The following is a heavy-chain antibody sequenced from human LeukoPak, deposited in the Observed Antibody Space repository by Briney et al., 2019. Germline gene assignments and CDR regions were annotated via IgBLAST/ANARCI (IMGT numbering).Heavy chain of an antibody. CDR3: ATGTDSRKVGY. CDR1: GGSISSVDHY. D-gene: IGHD1-26*01. Sequence: SETLSPTCTVSGGSISSVDHYWNWIRQHPGKGLEWIGCVYYSGSTYYNPSLMSRVTISADTSKSQFSLQLSSVTAADTAVYYCATGTDSRKVGYWGQGTLVTVSS. CDR2: VYYSGST. J-gene: IGHJ4*02. V-gene: IGHV4-31*03.